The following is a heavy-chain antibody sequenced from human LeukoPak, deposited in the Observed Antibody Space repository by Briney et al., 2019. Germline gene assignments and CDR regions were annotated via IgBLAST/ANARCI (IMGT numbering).Heavy chain of an antibody. J-gene: IGHJ4*02. V-gene: IGHV4-61*08. CDR3: ARHPFATPFDY. CDR2: IYYSGDS. CDR1: GGSISSGDYY. D-gene: IGHD2-15*01. Sequence: SETLSLTCTVSGGSISSGDYYWSWIRQPPGKGLEWIGYIYYSGDSNCNPSLKSRVTMSLDTSKNQLSLRLSSVTAADTAVYYCARHPFATPFDYWGRGTLVTVSS.